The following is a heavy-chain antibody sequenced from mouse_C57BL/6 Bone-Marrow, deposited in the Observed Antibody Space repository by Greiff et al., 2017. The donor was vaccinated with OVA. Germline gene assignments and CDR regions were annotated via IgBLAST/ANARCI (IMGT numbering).Heavy chain of an antibody. CDR2: ISDGGSYT. CDR3: ARGGYDYDLFAY. J-gene: IGHJ3*01. V-gene: IGHV5-4*03. CDR1: GFTFSSYA. Sequence: EVKLVESGGGLVKPGGSLKLSCAASGFTFSSYAMSWVRQTPEKRLEGVATISDGGSYTYYPDNVKGRFTISRDNAKNNLYLQMSHLKSEDTAMYYCARGGYDYDLFAYWGQGTLVTVSA. D-gene: IGHD2-4*01.